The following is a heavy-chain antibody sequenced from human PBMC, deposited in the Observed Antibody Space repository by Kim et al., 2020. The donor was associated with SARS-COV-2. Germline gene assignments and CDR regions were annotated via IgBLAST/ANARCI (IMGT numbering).Heavy chain of an antibody. CDR3: ARHRGFDGYNFYFDY. J-gene: IGHJ4*02. CDR2: LYRTGTT. CDR1: GGSISGATFF. V-gene: IGHV4-39*01. D-gene: IGHD5-12*01. Sequence: SETLSLTCTVSGGSISGATFFWGWLRQTPGKGLEWIGSLYRTGTTYYNPSLKSRVTISVDTSKNQFSLKVKSVTAADTAVYYCARHRGFDGYNFYFDYWGQGALVTVSS.